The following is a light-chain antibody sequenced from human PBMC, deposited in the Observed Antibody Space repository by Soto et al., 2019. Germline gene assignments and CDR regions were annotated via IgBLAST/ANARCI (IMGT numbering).Light chain of an antibody. Sequence: DIVMTQSPLSLPVTPGEPASISCRSSQSLMHSNGYKYVDWYLQKPGQSPQLLIYLGSNRASGVPDRFSGSGSGTDFTLKISRVEAEDVGVYYCMQALQTPPTFGQGTKVEIK. V-gene: IGKV2-28*01. CDR3: MQALQTPPT. CDR1: QSLMHSNGYKY. J-gene: IGKJ1*01. CDR2: LGS.